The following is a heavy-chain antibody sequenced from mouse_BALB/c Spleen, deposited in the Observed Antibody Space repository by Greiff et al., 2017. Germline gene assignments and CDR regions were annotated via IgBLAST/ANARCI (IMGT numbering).Heavy chain of an antibody. CDR3: ASIYYDYDGYAMDY. D-gene: IGHD2-4*01. J-gene: IGHJ4*01. CDR2: INPYNGGT. V-gene: IGHV1-18*01. CDR1: GYSFTGYT. Sequence: VQLKESGPELVKPGASMKISCKASGYSFTGYTMNWVKQSHGKNLEWIGLINPYNGGTSYNQKFKGKATLTVDKSSSTAYMELLSLTSEDSAVYYCASIYYDYDGYAMDYWGQGTSVTVSS.